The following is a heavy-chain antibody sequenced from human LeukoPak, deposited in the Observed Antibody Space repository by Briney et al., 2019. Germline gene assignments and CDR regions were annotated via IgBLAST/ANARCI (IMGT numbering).Heavy chain of an antibody. CDR1: GYTFINHW. J-gene: IGHJ3*02. CDR2: ISAYNGNT. D-gene: IGHD3-22*01. CDR3: ARAPGYYDSSGYYGLLNAFDI. V-gene: IGHV1-18*04. Sequence: GASVKVSSKASGYTFINHWMHWVRQAPGQGLEWMGWISAYNGNTNYAQKLQGRVTMTTNTSTSTAYMELRSLRSDDTAVYYCARAPGYYDSSGYYGLLNAFDIWGQGTMVTVSS.